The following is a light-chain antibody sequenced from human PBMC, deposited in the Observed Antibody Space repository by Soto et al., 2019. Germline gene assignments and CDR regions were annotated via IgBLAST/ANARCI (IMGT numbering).Light chain of an antibody. J-gene: IGKJ1*01. Sequence: EIVLTQSPGSLSLSPGERGTLSCRASQSVDSSFFAWYQQKPDQAPRLLIYGASNRATGIPDRFSGSGSGTDFTLTISRLEPEDFAVYYCQQYVSSVTFGQGTKVAIK. CDR2: GAS. V-gene: IGKV3-20*01. CDR3: QQYVSSVT. CDR1: QSVDSSF.